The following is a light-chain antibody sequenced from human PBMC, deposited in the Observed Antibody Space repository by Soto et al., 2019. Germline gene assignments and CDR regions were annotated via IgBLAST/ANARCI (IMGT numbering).Light chain of an antibody. Sequence: QPVLTQSPSASASLGASVKLTCTLSSGHSSNAIAWHQQQPEKGPRFLMNLNSDGSHTKGDGISHRFSGSSSGAERYLTISSLQSEDEADYYCQTWGTGIVLFGGGTKLTVL. CDR1: SGHSSNA. J-gene: IGLJ2*01. V-gene: IGLV4-69*01. CDR3: QTWGTGIVL. CDR2: LNSDGSH.